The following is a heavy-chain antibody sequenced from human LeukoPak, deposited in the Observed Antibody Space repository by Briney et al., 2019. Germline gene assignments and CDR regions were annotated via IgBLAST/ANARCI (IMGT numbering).Heavy chain of an antibody. CDR3: ARGDYYDSSGYYSQVEPAY. D-gene: IGHD3-22*01. CDR2: ISYDGSNK. V-gene: IGHV3-30*04. CDR1: GFTFSSYA. Sequence: PGRSLRLSCAASGFTFSSYAMHRVRQAPGKGLEWVAVISYDGSNKYYADSVKGRFTISRDNSKNTLYLQMNSLRAEDTAVYYCARGDYYDSSGYYSQVEPAYWGQGTLVTVSS. J-gene: IGHJ4*02.